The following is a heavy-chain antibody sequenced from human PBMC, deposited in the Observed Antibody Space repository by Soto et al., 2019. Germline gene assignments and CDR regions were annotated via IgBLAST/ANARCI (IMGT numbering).Heavy chain of an antibody. CDR3: TADDATQLWSTADH. J-gene: IGHJ4*02. D-gene: IGHD5-18*01. CDR1: GFIFSDAW. V-gene: IGHV3-15*01. CDR2: IRANSAGGTT. Sequence: GGSLRLSCAASGFIFSDAWMSWVRQAPGKGLEWVGRIRANSAGGTTDYTAPVKGRFTVSRDDSKKTVYLQMNSLKPEDTAVYYCTADDATQLWSTADHWGQGTLVTVSS.